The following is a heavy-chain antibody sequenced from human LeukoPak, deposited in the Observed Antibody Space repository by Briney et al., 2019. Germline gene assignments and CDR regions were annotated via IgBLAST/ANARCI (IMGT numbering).Heavy chain of an antibody. D-gene: IGHD3-10*01. CDR1: GFTFDDYA. Sequence: PGGSLRLSCAASGFTFDDYAMHWVRQAPGKGLEWVSGISWNSGSIGYADSVKGRFTISRDNAKNSLYLQMNSLRAEDTALYYCAALSMVRDYYGMDVWGQGTTVTVSS. V-gene: IGHV3-9*01. CDR2: ISWNSGSI. CDR3: AALSMVRDYYGMDV. J-gene: IGHJ6*02.